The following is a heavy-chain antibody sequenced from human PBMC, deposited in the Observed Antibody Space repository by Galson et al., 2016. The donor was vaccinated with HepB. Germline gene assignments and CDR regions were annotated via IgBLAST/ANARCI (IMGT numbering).Heavy chain of an antibody. J-gene: IGHJ4*02. V-gene: IGHV4-59*01. Sequence: SETLSLTCTVSGGSLRSYYWSWIRQPPGKGLEWIGYIYYSGSTNYNPSLKSRVTISIDTSKNQFSLKLSSVTAADTAMYYCARSPSMIRGVILDSWGQGTLVTVSS. CDR3: ARSPSMIRGVILDS. CDR2: IYYSGST. D-gene: IGHD3-10*01. CDR1: GGSLRSYY.